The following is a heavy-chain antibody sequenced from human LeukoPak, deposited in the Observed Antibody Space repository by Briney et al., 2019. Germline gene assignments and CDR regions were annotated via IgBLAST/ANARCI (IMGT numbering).Heavy chain of an antibody. J-gene: IGHJ4*02. V-gene: IGHV3-11*06. CDR2: ISSSNSYI. CDR1: GFTFSDYY. CDR3: ARGLPYSSSPLEY. Sequence: GGSLRLFCAASGFTFSDYYITWIRQAPGKGLEWVSYISSSNSYINYADSVKGRFTISRDNARNSLYLQVNSLRAEDTAVYYCARGLPYSSSPLEYWGQGTLVTVSS. D-gene: IGHD6-13*01.